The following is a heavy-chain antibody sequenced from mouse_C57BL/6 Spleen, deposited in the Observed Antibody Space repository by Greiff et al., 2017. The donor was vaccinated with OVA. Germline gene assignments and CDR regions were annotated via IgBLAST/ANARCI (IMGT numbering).Heavy chain of an antibody. Sequence: VQLQQPGAELVKPGASVKLSCKASGYTFTSYWMHWVKQRPGQGLEWIGMIHPNSGSTNYNEKFKSKATLTVDKSSSTAYMQLSSLTSEDSAVYYCARYGSRYNCDYWGEGTTLTVSS. D-gene: IGHD1-1*01. V-gene: IGHV1-64*01. CDR1: GYTFTSYW. CDR3: ARYGSRYNCDY. J-gene: IGHJ2*01. CDR2: IHPNSGST.